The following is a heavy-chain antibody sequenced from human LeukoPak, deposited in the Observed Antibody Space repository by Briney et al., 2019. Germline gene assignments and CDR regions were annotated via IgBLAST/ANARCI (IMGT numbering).Heavy chain of an antibody. J-gene: IGHJ5*02. CDR1: GYTFTGYY. D-gene: IGHD6-13*01. Sequence: ASVKVSCKASGYTFTGYYMHWVRQAPGQGLERMGWINPNSGGTNYAQKFQGRVTMTRDTSISTAYMELSRLRSNDTAVYYCARDGGQLVVPPEVSWFDPWGQGTLVTVSS. V-gene: IGHV1-2*02. CDR2: INPNSGGT. CDR3: ARDGGQLVVPPEVSWFDP.